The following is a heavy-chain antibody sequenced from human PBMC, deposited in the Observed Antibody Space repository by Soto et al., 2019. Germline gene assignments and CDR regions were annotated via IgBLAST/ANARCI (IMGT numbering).Heavy chain of an antibody. CDR3: ARGTPSPLIVRSSRGPWFDP. D-gene: IGHD2-15*01. CDR1: GGSMSSYC. CDR2: MYYGGRT. Sequence: SETLPRTCTLGGGSMSSYCWSWIRQPPGKGLEWIGYMYYGGRTNYNPSLKSRVTISVDTAKMQVSVKLSSVTAADTAVYFCARGTPSPLIVRSSRGPWFDPWGQGTLVTVSS. J-gene: IGHJ5*02. V-gene: IGHV4-59*08.